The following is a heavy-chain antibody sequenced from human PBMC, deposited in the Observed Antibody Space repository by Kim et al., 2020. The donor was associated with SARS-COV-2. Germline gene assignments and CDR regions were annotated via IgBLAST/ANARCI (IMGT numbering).Heavy chain of an antibody. Sequence: GGSLRLSCEASGFNLGGYWMHWVRQAPGEGLEWVGRSDSDGRTINYADSVKGRFSISRDNAKKTFNLILNGVRVEDSAVYYCVRFLAALDAFDIWGEGTVVTVSS. CDR2: SDSDGRTI. CDR1: GFNLGGYW. CDR3: VRFLAALDAFDI. J-gene: IGHJ3*02. V-gene: IGHV3-74*01.